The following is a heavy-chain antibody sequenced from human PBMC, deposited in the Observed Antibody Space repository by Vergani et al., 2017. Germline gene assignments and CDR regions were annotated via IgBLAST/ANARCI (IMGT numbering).Heavy chain of an antibody. CDR3: ARVNTETNGHLYYYYYMDV. CDR1: GGSFTSYH. V-gene: IGHV4-34*01. CDR2: IDHTGRP. D-gene: IGHD4-11*01. Sequence: QVQLQQWGGGLLKPSETLSLTCVVNGGSFTSYHWTWIRQSPGEGLEWVGDIDHTGRPDYNPSLKSRITMSVDKSLNLFSLTPNSVTATDTAIYFCARVNTETNGHLYYYYYMDVWGQGTAVTVS. J-gene: IGHJ6*03.